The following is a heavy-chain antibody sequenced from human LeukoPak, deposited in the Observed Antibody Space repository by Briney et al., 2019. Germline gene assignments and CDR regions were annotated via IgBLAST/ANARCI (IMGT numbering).Heavy chain of an antibody. V-gene: IGHV3-30*04. J-gene: IGHJ4*02. Sequence: GGSLRLSCAASGFTFSSYAMHWVRQAPGKGLEWVAVISYDGSNKYYADSVKGRFTISRDNSKNTLYLQMNSLRAEDTAVYYCARGRYGRRKDEVDYWGQGTLVTVSS. D-gene: IGHD1-14*01. CDR1: GFTFSSYA. CDR2: ISYDGSNK. CDR3: ARGRYGRRKDEVDY.